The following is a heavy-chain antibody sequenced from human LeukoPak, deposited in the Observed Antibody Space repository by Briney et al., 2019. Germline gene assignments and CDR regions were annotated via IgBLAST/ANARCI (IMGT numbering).Heavy chain of an antibody. CDR3: ASRGYSYDFDY. J-gene: IGHJ4*02. CDR1: GGSISSYY. Sequence: SETLSLTCTVSGGSISSYYWSWIRQPAGKGLEWIGRIDTSGNTNYKPSLKSRVTISVDTSKNQFSLKLSSVTAADTAVYYCASRGYSYDFDYWGQGTLVTVSS. D-gene: IGHD5-18*01. V-gene: IGHV4-4*07. CDR2: IDTSGNT.